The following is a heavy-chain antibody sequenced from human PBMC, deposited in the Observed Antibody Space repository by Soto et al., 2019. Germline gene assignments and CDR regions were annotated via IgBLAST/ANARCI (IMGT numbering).Heavy chain of an antibody. V-gene: IGHV4-31*03. Sequence: PSETLSLTCTVSGGSISSGGYYWSWIRQHPGKGLEWIGYIYYSGSTYYNPSLKSRVTISVDTSKNQFSLKLSSVTAADTAVYYCASITTGIESVLDYWGQGTLVTVSS. CDR2: IYYSGST. J-gene: IGHJ4*02. CDR3: ASITTGIESVLDY. D-gene: IGHD1-1*01. CDR1: GGSISSGGYY.